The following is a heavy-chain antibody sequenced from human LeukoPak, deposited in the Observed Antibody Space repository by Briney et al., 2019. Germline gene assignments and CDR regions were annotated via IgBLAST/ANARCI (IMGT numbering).Heavy chain of an antibody. D-gene: IGHD6-19*01. CDR1: GFTFSSYA. V-gene: IGHV3-23*01. J-gene: IGHJ4*02. CDR2: ISGSGGST. CDR3: AKDFIAVAARGPRYFDY. Sequence: SGGSLRLSCAASGFTFSSYAMSWVRQAPGKGLEWVSAISGSGGSTYYADSVKGRFTISRDNSKNTLYLQMNSLRAEDTAVYYCAKDFIAVAARGPRYFDYWGQGTLVTVSS.